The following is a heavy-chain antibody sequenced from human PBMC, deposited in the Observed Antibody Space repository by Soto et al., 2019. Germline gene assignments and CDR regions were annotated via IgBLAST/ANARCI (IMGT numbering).Heavy chain of an antibody. V-gene: IGHV4-31*03. D-gene: IGHD3-3*01. Sequence: QVQLQESGPGLVKPSQTLSLTCTVSGGSITSGVSYWTWIRQHPGKGLEWIGSIYFSGTTHYNPSLKSRVSISVDTSKNHFSLNLSSVTAADTAVYYCARDFSTNCSYGMDVWGQGTTVAVSS. J-gene: IGHJ6*02. CDR3: ARDFSTNCSYGMDV. CDR1: GGSITSGVSY. CDR2: IYFSGTT.